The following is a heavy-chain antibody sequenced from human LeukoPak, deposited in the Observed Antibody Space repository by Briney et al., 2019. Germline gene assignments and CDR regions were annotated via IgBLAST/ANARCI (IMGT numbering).Heavy chain of an antibody. CDR3: ARVVYSSGWFDY. CDR1: GGSFSSYY. D-gene: IGHD6-19*01. CDR2: IYYSGST. V-gene: IGHV4-59*01. Sequence: SETLFLACTVSGGSFSSYYWSWIRQPPGKGLEWIGYIYYSGSTNYNPSLKSRVTISVDTSKNLFSLKLTSVTAADTAVYYCARVVYSSGWFDYWGQGTLVTVSS. J-gene: IGHJ4*02.